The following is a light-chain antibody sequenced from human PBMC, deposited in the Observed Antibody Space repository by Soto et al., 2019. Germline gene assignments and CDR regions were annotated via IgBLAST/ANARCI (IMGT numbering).Light chain of an antibody. CDR3: QEYGSTSHT. CDR2: TAS. J-gene: IGKJ2*01. CDR1: QIVSSTF. Sequence: EIVLTHSPGTLSLSPGERATLSFMASQIVSSTFLAWYQQKPGQAPRLLIYTASTRATGIQDRLSGSGSGTDFTLTISGLEPEDFAMYYCQEYGSTSHTFGLGTKVDIK. V-gene: IGKV3-20*01.